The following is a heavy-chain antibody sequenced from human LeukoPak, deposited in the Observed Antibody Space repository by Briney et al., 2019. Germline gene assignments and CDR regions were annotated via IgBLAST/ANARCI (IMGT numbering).Heavy chain of an antibody. D-gene: IGHD6-13*01. CDR1: GFTFSSYA. CDR2: ISAGGRST. CDR3: VRDMYTRSGDDF. Sequence: GGSLRLSCAASGFTFSSYAMTWVRQAPGKGLEWVSGISAGGRSTYYTDSVKGRFTISRDNSKNTLYLQMNSLRAGDTAVYYCVRDMYTRSGDDFWGPGSLVTVSS. V-gene: IGHV3-23*01. J-gene: IGHJ4*02.